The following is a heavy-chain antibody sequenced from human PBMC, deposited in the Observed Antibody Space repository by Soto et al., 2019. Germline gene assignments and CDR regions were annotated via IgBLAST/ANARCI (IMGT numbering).Heavy chain of an antibody. CDR2: INAGNGNT. Sequence: QVQLVQSGAEVKKPGASVKVSCKASGYTFTSYAMHWVRQAPGQRLEWMGWINAGNGNTKYSQKFQGRVTITRYTSASTAYMELSSLRSEDTAVYYCARSGSSIDPRFYYYYYGMDVWGQGTTVTVSS. D-gene: IGHD3-10*01. CDR3: ARSGSSIDPRFYYYYYGMDV. V-gene: IGHV1-3*01. CDR1: GYTFTSYA. J-gene: IGHJ6*02.